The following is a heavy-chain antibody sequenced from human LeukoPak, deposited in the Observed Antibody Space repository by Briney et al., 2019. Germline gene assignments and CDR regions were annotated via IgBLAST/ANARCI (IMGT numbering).Heavy chain of an antibody. D-gene: IGHD6-6*01. J-gene: IGHJ4*02. CDR2: ISSSSSYI. Sequence: GGSLRLSCAASGFTFDDYGMSWVRQAPGKGLEWVSSISSSSSYIYYADSVKGRFTISRDNAKNSLYLQMNSLRAEDTAVYYCARDELAARYWGQGTLVTVSS. CDR3: ARDELAARY. V-gene: IGHV3-21*01. CDR1: GFTFDDYG.